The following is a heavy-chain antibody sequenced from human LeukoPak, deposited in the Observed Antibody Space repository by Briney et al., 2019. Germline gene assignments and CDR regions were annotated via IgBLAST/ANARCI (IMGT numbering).Heavy chain of an antibody. CDR1: GYTVTTND. V-gene: IGHV1-8*01. J-gene: IGHJ4*02. CDR2: MNPNSGNT. D-gene: IGHD2-8*02. Sequence: ASVKVSCKASGYTVTTNDINWERQATGQGPEWMGWMNPNSGNTGYAQKFQGRITMTRNTSISTAYMELRSLRSEDTAVYYCARGREYSTGPGFDYWGQGTLVTVSS. CDR3: ARGREYSTGPGFDY.